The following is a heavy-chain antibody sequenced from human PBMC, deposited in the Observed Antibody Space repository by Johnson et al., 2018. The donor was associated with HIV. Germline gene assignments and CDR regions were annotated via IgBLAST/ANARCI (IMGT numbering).Heavy chain of an antibody. J-gene: IGHJ3*02. CDR2: INWNGGTT. Sequence: VQLVESGGGVVRPGGSLRLSCAASGFTFDDYGMSWIRQVPGKGLEWVSGINWNGGTTAYADSVKGRFTISRDNSKNTLYLQMNSLRAEDTAVYYCAKVGAKVPEAFDIWGQGTMVTVSS. V-gene: IGHV3-20*04. D-gene: IGHD1-26*01. CDR3: AKVGAKVPEAFDI. CDR1: GFTFDDYG.